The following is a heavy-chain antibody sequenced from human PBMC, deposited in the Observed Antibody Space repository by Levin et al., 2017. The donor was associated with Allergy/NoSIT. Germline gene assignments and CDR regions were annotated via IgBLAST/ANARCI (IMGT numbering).Heavy chain of an antibody. J-gene: IGHJ4*02. CDR3: ARGPSRYYDSSGYYDY. CDR2: IIPIFGTA. V-gene: IGHV1-69*01. D-gene: IGHD3-22*01. CDR1: GGTFSSYA. Sequence: KISCKASGGTFSSYAISWVRQAPGQGLEWMGGIIPIFGTANYAQKFQGRVTITADESTSTAYMELSSLRSEDTAVYYCARGPSRYYDSSGYYDYWGQGTLVTVSS.